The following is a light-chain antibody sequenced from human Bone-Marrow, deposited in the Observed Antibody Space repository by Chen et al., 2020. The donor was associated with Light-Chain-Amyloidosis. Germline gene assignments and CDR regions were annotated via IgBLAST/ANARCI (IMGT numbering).Light chain of an antibody. J-gene: IGLJ3*02. CDR3: QSYQGSSQGV. CDR1: RGSIATNY. V-gene: IGLV6-57*01. CDR2: EDD. Sequence: NFMLTQPHSVSESPGKTVIISCTRSRGSIATNYVQWYQQRPGSYPTTVIYEDDQRPSGVPDRFSGSIDRSSNSASLTIAGLKTEDEADYYCQSYQGSSQGVFGGGTKLTVL.